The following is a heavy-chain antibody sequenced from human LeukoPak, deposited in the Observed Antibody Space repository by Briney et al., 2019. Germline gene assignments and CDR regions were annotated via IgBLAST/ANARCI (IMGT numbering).Heavy chain of an antibody. J-gene: IGHJ4*02. Sequence: SETLSLTCTVSGGCISGYFWSWLRQPPGKGLEWIGYIYSSGSASYNPSLKSRVTISVDTSKNQFSLKLSSVTAADTAVYYCARRPTVTTFSDYWGQGTLVTVSS. V-gene: IGHV4-59*01. CDR3: ARRPTVTTFSDY. CDR1: GGCISGYF. CDR2: IYSSGSA. D-gene: IGHD4-17*01.